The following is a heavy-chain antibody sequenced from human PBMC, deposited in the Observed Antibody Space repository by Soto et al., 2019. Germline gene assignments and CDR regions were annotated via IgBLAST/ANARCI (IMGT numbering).Heavy chain of an antibody. Sequence: GGSLRLSCAASGCTFSSYWMSWVRQAPGKVLEWVANIKQDGSEKYYVDSVKGRFTISRDNAKNSLYLQMNSLRAEDTAVYYCARGTLTTPRYYYYYMDVWGKGTTVTVSS. CDR1: GCTFSSYW. CDR2: IKQDGSEK. D-gene: IGHD4-4*01. J-gene: IGHJ6*03. V-gene: IGHV3-7*01. CDR3: ARGTLTTPRYYYYYMDV.